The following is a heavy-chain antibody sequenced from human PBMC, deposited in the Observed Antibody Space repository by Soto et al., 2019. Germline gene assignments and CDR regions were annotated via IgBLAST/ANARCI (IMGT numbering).Heavy chain of an antibody. CDR2: ISGSGGST. J-gene: IGHJ5*02. V-gene: IGHV3-23*01. D-gene: IGHD4-4*01. CDR3: AKDPYSNYWFDP. Sequence: GGSLRLSCAASGFTFSSYAMSWVRQAPGKGLEWVSAISGSGGSTYYADSVKGRFTIPRDNSKNTLYLQMNSLRAEDTAVYYCAKDPYSNYWFDPWGQGTLVTVSS. CDR1: GFTFSSYA.